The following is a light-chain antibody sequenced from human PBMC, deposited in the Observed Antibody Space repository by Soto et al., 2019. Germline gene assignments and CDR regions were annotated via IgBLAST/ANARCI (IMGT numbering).Light chain of an antibody. CDR3: QQYNNWPS. Sequence: EIVMTQSPATLSVSPGEKATLSCRASQSVSSNLSWYQQKPGQAPRLRTYGASTRATGIPARFSGSGSGSEFTLPISRLRSEYFSVYYYQQYNNWPSFVGGTKVEIK. CDR2: GAS. J-gene: IGKJ4*01. V-gene: IGKV3-15*01. CDR1: QSVSSN.